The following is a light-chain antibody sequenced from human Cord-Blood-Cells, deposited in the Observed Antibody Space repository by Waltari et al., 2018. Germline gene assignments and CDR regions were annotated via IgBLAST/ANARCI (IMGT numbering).Light chain of an antibody. J-gene: IGKJ4*01. V-gene: IGKV1-39*01. CDR2: AAS. Sequence: DIQMTQSPSSLSASVGDRVTITCRASQSISSYLNWYQQKTGTAPNLLIYAASSLQSGVPSRFSGSGSGTDFTLTISSLQPEDFATYYCQQSYSTPLTFGGGTKVEIK. CDR3: QQSYSTPLT. CDR1: QSISSY.